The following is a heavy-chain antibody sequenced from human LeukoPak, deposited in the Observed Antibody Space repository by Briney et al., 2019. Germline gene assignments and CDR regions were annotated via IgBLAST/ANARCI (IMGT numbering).Heavy chain of an antibody. Sequence: PGGSLRLSCAASGFTFNNAWMSWVRQAPGKGLEWVANIKQDGSEKYYVDSVKGRFTISRDNSKNTLYLQMNSLRAEDTAVYYCAKWGCSGSDCYPFDYWGQGTLVTVSS. CDR1: GFTFNNAW. CDR2: IKQDGSEK. CDR3: AKWGCSGSDCYPFDY. V-gene: IGHV3-7*03. J-gene: IGHJ4*02. D-gene: IGHD2-21*02.